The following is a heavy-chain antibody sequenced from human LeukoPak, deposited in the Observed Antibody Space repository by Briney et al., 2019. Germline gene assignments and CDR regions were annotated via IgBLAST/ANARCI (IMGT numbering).Heavy chain of an antibody. CDR2: ISSSGSTI. Sequence: PGGSLRLSCAASGFTFSDYYMSWIRQAPGKGLEWVSYISSSGSTIYYADSVKGRFTISRDKAENSLYLQMNSLRAEDTAIYYCAKFNTNPGHALDIWGQGTMVTVSS. V-gene: IGHV3-11*04. J-gene: IGHJ3*02. CDR1: GFTFSDYY. D-gene: IGHD2-2*01. CDR3: AKFNTNPGHALDI.